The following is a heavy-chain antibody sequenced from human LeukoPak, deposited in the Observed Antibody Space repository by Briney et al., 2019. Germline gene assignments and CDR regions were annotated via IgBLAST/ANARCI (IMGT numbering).Heavy chain of an antibody. D-gene: IGHD2-21*02. CDR1: GYTFTNYG. Sequence: ASVTVSCKASGYTFTNYGISWVRQAPGQGLEWMAWISAYNGDTMYAQKFQGRVILTTDTSTTTAYMDLRNLRSDDTAVYYCARDACVSCGGDCCHDPWGQGTLVTVS. V-gene: IGHV1-18*01. CDR3: ARDACVSCGGDCCHDP. J-gene: IGHJ5*02. CDR2: ISAYNGDT.